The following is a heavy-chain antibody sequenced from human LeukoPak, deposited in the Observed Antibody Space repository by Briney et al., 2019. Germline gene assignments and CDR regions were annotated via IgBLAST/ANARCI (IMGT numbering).Heavy chain of an antibody. D-gene: IGHD3-10*01. J-gene: IGHJ3*01. CDR3: ARGVISTDAFDV. Sequence: SETLSLTCTVSAGSINNYYWSWIRQPPGKGLEWIGYIYYSGSTIYNPSLKSRVTMSLDTSKNQFSLKLRSVTAADTAVYYCARGVISTDAFDVWGQGTMVTVSS. CDR2: IYYSGST. V-gene: IGHV4-59*01. CDR1: AGSINNYY.